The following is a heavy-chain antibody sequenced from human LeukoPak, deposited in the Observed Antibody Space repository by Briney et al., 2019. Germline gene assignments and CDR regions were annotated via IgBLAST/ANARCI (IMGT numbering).Heavy chain of an antibody. J-gene: IGHJ3*01. D-gene: IGHD1-26*01. V-gene: IGHV3-30*18. CDR2: ISYDGNTI. Sequence: GGSLRLSCAASGFSFSSYGMHWARQAPGKGLEWLTVISYDGNTIYYADSGKGRFTISRHNSKNTLYLQMNSLRIEDTAVYYCAKDLSVVGAHDSFDVWGQGTMVTVSS. CDR1: GFSFSSYG. CDR3: AKDLSVVGAHDSFDV.